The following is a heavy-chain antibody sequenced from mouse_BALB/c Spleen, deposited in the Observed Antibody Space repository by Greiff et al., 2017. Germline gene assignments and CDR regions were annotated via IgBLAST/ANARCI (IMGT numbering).Heavy chain of an antibody. Sequence: SGAELARPGASVKLSCKASGYTFTSYWMQWVKQRPGQGLEWIGAIYPGDGDTRYTQKFKGKATLTADKSSSTAYMQLSSLASEDSAVYYCARRRPSYDMEYWGQGTSVTVSS. CDR2: IYPGDGDT. J-gene: IGHJ4*01. V-gene: IGHV1-87*01. CDR3: ARRRPSYDMEY. CDR1: GYTFTSYW.